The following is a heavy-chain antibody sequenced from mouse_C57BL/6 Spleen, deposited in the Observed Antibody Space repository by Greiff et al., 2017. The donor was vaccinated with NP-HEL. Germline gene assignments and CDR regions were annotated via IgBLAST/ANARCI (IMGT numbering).Heavy chain of an antibody. D-gene: IGHD1-1*01. J-gene: IGHJ2*01. V-gene: IGHV1-54*01. Sequence: VQVVESGAELVRPGTSVKVSCKASGYAFTNYLIEWVKQRPGQGLEWIGVINPGSGGTNYNEKFKGKATLTADKSSSTAYMQLSSLTSEDSAVYFCAREPYGSSYDFDYWGQGTTLTVSS. CDR3: AREPYGSSYDFDY. CDR1: GYAFTNYL. CDR2: INPGSGGT.